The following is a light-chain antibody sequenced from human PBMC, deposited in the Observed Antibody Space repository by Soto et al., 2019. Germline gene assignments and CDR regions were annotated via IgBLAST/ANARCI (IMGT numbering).Light chain of an antibody. CDR2: DNN. CDR1: SSNIGTNY. CDR3: ETWDSSLSAVV. J-gene: IGLJ2*01. V-gene: IGLV1-51*01. Sequence: QSVLTQPPSVSAAPGQKVTISCSGSSSNIGTNYVSWYQQLPGRAPKLVIFDNNKRPSGIPDRFSGSKSGTSATLGITGLQTGDEADYYCETWDSSLSAVVFGGGTKLTVL.